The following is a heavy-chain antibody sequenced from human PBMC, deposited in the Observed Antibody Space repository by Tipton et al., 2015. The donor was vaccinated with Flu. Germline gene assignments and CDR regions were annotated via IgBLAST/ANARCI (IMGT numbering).Heavy chain of an antibody. Sequence: SLRLSCAASGFTLSTYWMTWVRQAPGKGLEWVANINQDGSEKYYVDSVKGRFTISRDNAKNSVYLQMNSLRADDTAVYYCARAIAAAGSRWGQGTLVTVSS. D-gene: IGHD6-13*01. V-gene: IGHV3-7*03. CDR2: INQDGSEK. CDR1: GFTLSTYW. J-gene: IGHJ4*02. CDR3: ARAIAAAGSR.